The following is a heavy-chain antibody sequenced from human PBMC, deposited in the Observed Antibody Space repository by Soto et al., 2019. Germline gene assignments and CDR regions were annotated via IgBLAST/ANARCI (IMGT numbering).Heavy chain of an antibody. Sequence: ASVKVSCKASGYTFTGYYMHWVRQAPGQGLEWMGWINPNSGGTNYAQKFQGRVTMTRDTSISTAYMELSRLRSDDTAVYYCASHHSGSSLYYYYYGMDVWGQGTTVTVSS. V-gene: IGHV1-2*02. J-gene: IGHJ6*02. D-gene: IGHD1-26*01. CDR1: GYTFTGYY. CDR2: INPNSGGT. CDR3: ASHHSGSSLYYYYYGMDV.